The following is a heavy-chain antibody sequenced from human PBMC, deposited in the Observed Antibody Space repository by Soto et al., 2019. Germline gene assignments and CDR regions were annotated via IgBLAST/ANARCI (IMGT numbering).Heavy chain of an antibody. V-gene: IGHV3-33*06. CDR2: IWYDSSNK. CDR3: AKEGNIGSSSWYYFDY. CDR1: GFTLRSNG. Sequence: QVQLVECGGGVIQPGRSLRLTCAASGFTLRSNGMHWVRQAPGKGLEWVATIWYDSSNKYYADSVKGRFTISRDNSKNTLYLHMNNLRAEDTGIYYCAKEGNIGSSSWYYFDYWGQGTLVTVSS. J-gene: IGHJ4*02. D-gene: IGHD6-13*01.